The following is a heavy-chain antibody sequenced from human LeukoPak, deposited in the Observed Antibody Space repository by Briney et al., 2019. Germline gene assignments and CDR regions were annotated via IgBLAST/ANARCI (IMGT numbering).Heavy chain of an antibody. J-gene: IGHJ4*01. CDR3: AGEGSRRVDY. CDR1: GGSITSGGYF. Sequence: SETLSLTCTVSGGSITSGGYFWSWIRQHPGKGLEWIGYMHYSESANYNPSLKSRVTISVDTSKNQISLRVNSVTAADTAVYYCAGEGSRRVDYWGPGSLVTVSS. V-gene: IGHV4-31*03. CDR2: MHYSESA. D-gene: IGHD2-2*01.